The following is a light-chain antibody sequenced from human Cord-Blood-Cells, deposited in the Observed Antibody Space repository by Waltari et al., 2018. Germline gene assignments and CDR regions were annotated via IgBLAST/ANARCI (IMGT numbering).Light chain of an antibody. CDR1: QSISSY. J-gene: IGKJ3*01. CDR3: QQSYSTVT. CDR2: AAS. Sequence: DIQMTQSPSSLSASVGDRVTITCRASQSISSYLNWYQQKPGKAPKLLIYAASSLQSVVPSRFSGIGSGTDFTLTISSLQPEDFATYYCQQSYSTVTFGPGTKVDIK. V-gene: IGKV1-39*01.